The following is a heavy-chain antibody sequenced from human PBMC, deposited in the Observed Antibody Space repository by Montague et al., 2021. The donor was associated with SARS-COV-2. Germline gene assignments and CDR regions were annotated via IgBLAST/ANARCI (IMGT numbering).Heavy chain of an antibody. CDR3: AHRPPSMMGPYFDL. CDR1: GFSLSTSGVG. Sequence: PALVKPTQTLTLTCSFSGFSLSTSGVGVGWIRQPPGKALEWLALIYWDDDKRYSPSLKSRLTITKDTSKNQVVLTMTNMDPVDTATYYCAHRPPSMMGPYFDLWGRVTLVTVAS. CDR2: IYWDDDK. D-gene: IGHD2/OR15-2a*01. V-gene: IGHV2-5*02. J-gene: IGHJ2*01.